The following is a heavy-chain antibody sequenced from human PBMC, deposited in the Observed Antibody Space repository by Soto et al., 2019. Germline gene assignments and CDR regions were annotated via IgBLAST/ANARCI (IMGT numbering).Heavy chain of an antibody. CDR3: TRDTQQLADYGMDV. D-gene: IGHD6-13*01. J-gene: IGHJ6*02. CDR2: INNDGSGA. V-gene: IGHV3-74*01. Sequence: PGGSLRLSCAASGFTFSSYWMYWVRQAPGKGLVYVSRINNDGSGATYAESVKGRLTISRDNAKNTVYLQMNSLRAEDTAVYYCTRDTQQLADYGMDVWGQGTTVTVSS. CDR1: GFTFSSYW.